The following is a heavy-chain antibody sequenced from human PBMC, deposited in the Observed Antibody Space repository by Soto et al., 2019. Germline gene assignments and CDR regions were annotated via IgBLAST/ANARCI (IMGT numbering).Heavy chain of an antibody. CDR1: GDSVSSNSAT. Sequence: QVQLQQSGPGLVKPSQTLSLTCAVSGDSVSSNSATWNWIRQSPSRGLEWLGRTYYRSKWYSDYAESVKSRITVTADTSKNQFSLQLNSVTPEDTAVYYCARDNLEKGGYSDSWGQGTLVTVSS. CDR2: TYYRSKWYS. CDR3: ARDNLEKGGYSDS. J-gene: IGHJ4*02. V-gene: IGHV6-1*01. D-gene: IGHD3-16*01.